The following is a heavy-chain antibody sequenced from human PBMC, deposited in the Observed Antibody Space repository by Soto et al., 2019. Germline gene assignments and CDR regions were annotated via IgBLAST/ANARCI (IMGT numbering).Heavy chain of an antibody. CDR2: ISGSGSTT. D-gene: IGHD6-19*01. CDR1: GFTFSGYV. J-gene: IGHJ4*02. Sequence: EVQLLESGGGLLQTGGSLRLSCAASGFTFSGYVMNWVRQTTGKGLEWVSGISGSGSTTYYADSVKGRFTISRDNSKSTLYLQMDSLRAGDTAVYYCSRSRSAYTSAWRNYWGQGSLVTVSS. V-gene: IGHV3-23*01. CDR3: SRSRSAYTSAWRNY.